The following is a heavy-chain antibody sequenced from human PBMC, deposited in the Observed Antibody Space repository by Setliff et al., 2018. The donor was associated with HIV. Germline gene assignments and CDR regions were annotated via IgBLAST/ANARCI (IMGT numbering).Heavy chain of an antibody. CDR1: GFTFSNYW. CDR2: IKQDGSEE. V-gene: IGHV3-7*01. J-gene: IGHJ3*02. Sequence: PGGSLRLSCAASGFTFSNYWMSWVRQAPGKGLEWVANIKQDGSEEYYVDSVKGRFTISRDNAKHSVYLQMYNLGAGDTAVYYCARENPQFTFDAFDIWGQGTMVTGSS. CDR3: ARENPQFTFDAFDI.